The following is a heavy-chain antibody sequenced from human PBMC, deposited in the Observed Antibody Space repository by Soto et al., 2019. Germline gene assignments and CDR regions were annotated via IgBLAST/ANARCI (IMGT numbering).Heavy chain of an antibody. Sequence: GASVKVSCKASGYTFTSYGISWVQQAPGKGLEWMGWISAYNGNTNYAQKLQGRVTMTTDTSTSTAYMELRSLRSDDTAVYYCARGAGYYGYSGDAFDIWGQGTMVTVSS. CDR1: GYTFTSYG. J-gene: IGHJ3*02. CDR3: ARGAGYYGYSGDAFDI. CDR2: ISAYNGNT. V-gene: IGHV1-18*01. D-gene: IGHD3-10*01.